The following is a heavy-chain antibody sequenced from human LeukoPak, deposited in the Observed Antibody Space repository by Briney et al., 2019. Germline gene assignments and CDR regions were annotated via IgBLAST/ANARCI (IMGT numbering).Heavy chain of an antibody. CDR1: GGTFSSYA. CDR2: IIPIFGTA. D-gene: IGHD4-23*01. V-gene: IGHV1-69*05. J-gene: IGHJ4*02. CDR3: ARGLDGGNSFVY. Sequence: EASVKVSCKASGGTFSSYAISWVRQAPGQGLEWMGGIIPIFGTANYAQKFQGRVTITTDESTSTAYMERSSLRSEDTAVYYCARGLDGGNSFVYWGQGTLVTVSS.